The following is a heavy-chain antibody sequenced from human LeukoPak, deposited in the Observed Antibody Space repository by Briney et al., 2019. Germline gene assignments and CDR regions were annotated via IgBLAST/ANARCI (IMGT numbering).Heavy chain of an antibody. CDR3: ARSTEVAAAGSAY. J-gene: IGHJ4*02. D-gene: IGHD6-13*01. V-gene: IGHV4-59*12. CDR1: GGSISSYY. Sequence: KSSETLSLTCTVSGGSISSYYWNWIRQPPGKGLEWIGYIYYSGSTNYNPSLKSRVTISLDTSKNQFSLKLSSVAAADTAVYYCARSTEVAAAGSAYWGQGTLVTVSS. CDR2: IYYSGST.